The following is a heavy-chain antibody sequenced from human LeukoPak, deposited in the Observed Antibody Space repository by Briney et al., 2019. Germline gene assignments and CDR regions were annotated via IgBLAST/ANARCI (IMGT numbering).Heavy chain of an antibody. CDR1: GYTLTELS. J-gene: IGHJ5*02. V-gene: IGHV1-24*01. CDR2: FDPEDGET. D-gene: IGHD2-15*01. CDR3: AIVVVVAATPVFDP. Sequence: WASVKVSCKVSGYTLTELSMHWVRQAPGKGLEWMGGFDPEDGETIYAQKFQGRVTMTEDTSTDTAYMELSSLRSEDTAVYYCAIVVVVAATPVFDPWGQGTLVTVSS.